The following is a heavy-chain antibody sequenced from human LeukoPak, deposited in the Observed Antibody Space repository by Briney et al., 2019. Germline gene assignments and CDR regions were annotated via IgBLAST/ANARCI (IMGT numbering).Heavy chain of an antibody. V-gene: IGHV4-38-2*02. D-gene: IGHD2-15*01. CDR1: GSSISSDYY. Sequence: SETLSLTCSVSGSSISSDYYGGWVRQPPGKGLEWIGSIKHRGRSYYNPSLKSRVTISVDTSKNQSSLQLSSVTAADTAVYYCARVVGATSIDYWGQGILVTVSS. CDR3: ARVVGATSIDY. CDR2: IKHRGRS. J-gene: IGHJ4*02.